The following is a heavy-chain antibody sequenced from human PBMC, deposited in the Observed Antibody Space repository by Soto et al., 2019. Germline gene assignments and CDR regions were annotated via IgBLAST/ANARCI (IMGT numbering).Heavy chain of an antibody. J-gene: IGHJ5*02. CDR1: GGSFSGYY. CDR3: ARTGRITMLRGARGWFDH. D-gene: IGHD3-10*01. Sequence: SETLSLTCAVYGGSFSGYYWSWIRQPPGKGLEWIGEINHSGSTNYNPSLKSRVTILVDTSKNQFSLKLSSVTAADTAVYYCARTGRITMLRGARGWFDHWGQGTLVTVSS. CDR2: INHSGST. V-gene: IGHV4-34*01.